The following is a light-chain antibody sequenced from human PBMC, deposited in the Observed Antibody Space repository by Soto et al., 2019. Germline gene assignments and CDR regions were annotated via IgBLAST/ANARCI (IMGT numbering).Light chain of an antibody. V-gene: IGKV1-5*01. CDR2: DAS. J-gene: IGKJ1*01. CDR3: QQYNSYWT. Sequence: LPITQSPSPLPASVGDRVTITCRASQSISSWLAWYQQKPGKAPKLLIYDASSLESGVPSRFSGSGSGTEFTLTISSLQPDDFATYYCQQYNSYWTFGQGTKV. CDR1: QSISSW.